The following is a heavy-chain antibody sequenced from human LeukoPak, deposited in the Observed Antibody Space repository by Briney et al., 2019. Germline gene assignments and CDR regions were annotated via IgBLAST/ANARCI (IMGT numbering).Heavy chain of an antibody. J-gene: IGHJ4*02. Sequence: GGSLRLSCAASGFTFSSYTMSWVRQAPGKGLEWVSGISGDGGFTYYADSVKGRFTISRDNSKNTLYLQMNSLRAEDTAVYYCAREAVTRNYFDYWGQGTLVTVSS. CDR1: GFTFSSYT. CDR3: AREAVTRNYFDY. CDR2: ISGDGGFT. V-gene: IGHV3-23*01. D-gene: IGHD4-17*01.